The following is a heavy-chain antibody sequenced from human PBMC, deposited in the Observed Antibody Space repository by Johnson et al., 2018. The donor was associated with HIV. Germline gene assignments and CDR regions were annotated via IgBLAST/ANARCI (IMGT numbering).Heavy chain of an antibody. V-gene: IGHV3-9*01. CDR3: ARDQGSSSSGGPDAFDI. J-gene: IGHJ3*02. CDR2: VSWNSGNI. Sequence: VQLVESGGGVVRPGGPLRLSCAASGFKFNDYDMQWVRQAPGKGLEWDSGVSWNSGNIGHADFVRGRFTISRDNSKNTLYLQMNSLRAEDTAVYYCARDQGSSSSGGPDAFDIWGQGTMVTVSS. D-gene: IGHD6-6*01. CDR1: GFKFNDYD.